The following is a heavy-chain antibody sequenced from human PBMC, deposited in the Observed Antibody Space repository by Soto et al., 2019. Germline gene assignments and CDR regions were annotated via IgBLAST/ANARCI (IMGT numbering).Heavy chain of an antibody. D-gene: IGHD3-22*01. Sequence: QVQLVESGGGVVQPAGSLTLSCAASGFTFSDYGMRWVRQAPGKWLEWLTFISFDEAKDNYYSAPVRGRFSISRDNSKNTLSLQMNSLRSEDTAVYYCAKGTYGGSAPYDYGMDVWGQGTTVTVSS. CDR1: GFTFSDYG. V-gene: IGHV3-30*18. CDR3: AKGTYGGSAPYDYGMDV. CDR2: ISFDEAKDN. J-gene: IGHJ6*02.